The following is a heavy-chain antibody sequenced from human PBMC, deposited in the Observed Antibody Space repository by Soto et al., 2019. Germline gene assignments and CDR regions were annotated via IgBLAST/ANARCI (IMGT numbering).Heavy chain of an antibody. Sequence: PSETLSVTCTVSGGSIRSGGYYWSWIRQHPGKGLEWIGYIYYSGSTYYNPSLKSRVTISVDTSKNQFSLKLSSVTPADSAVYYCARDRLGYCSGGSCYGLQNWFDPWGQGTLVIASS. V-gene: IGHV4-31*03. D-gene: IGHD2-15*01. CDR1: GGSIRSGGYY. J-gene: IGHJ5*02. CDR2: IYYSGST. CDR3: ARDRLGYCSGGSCYGLQNWFDP.